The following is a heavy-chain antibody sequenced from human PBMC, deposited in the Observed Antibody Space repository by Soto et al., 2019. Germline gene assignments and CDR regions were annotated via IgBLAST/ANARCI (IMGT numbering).Heavy chain of an antibody. Sequence: QVQLVQSGAEVKKPGASVKVSCKASGYTFTSYGISWVRQAPGQGLEWMGWISAYNGNTKYAQKLQGRVTMTTDTPTRSAYMEMRILRADDTAVYYGARDDTIGMTDYCGQGTLVTVSS. J-gene: IGHJ4*02. D-gene: IGHD1-20*01. V-gene: IGHV1-18*01. CDR1: GYTFTSYG. CDR3: ARDDTIGMTDY. CDR2: ISAYNGNT.